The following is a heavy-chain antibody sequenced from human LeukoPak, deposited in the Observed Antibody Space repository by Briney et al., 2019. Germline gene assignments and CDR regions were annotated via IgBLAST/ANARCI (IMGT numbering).Heavy chain of an antibody. CDR3: ARVGQGEWFFDL. CDR2: VKSETDGGTT. V-gene: IGHV3-15*05. D-gene: IGHD1-26*01. J-gene: IGHJ2*01. Sequence: GGSLRLSCATSGFTFNNAWMNWVRQAPGKGLEWVGRVKSETDGGTTDYAAPVKGRFTISRDNAMNTLYLQMNSLGAEDTAVYYCARVGQGEWFFDLWGRGTLVTVSS. CDR1: GFTFNNAW.